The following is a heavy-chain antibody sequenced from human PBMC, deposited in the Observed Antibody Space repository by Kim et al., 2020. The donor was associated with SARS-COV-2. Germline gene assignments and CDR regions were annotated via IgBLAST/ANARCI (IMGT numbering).Heavy chain of an antibody. V-gene: IGHV3-23*01. Sequence: GGSLRLSCAASGFTFSGHAMSWVRQAPGEGLEWVSVISGSGADTHYADSVRGRFTISRDNSKNTLYLQMNSLRAEDTAVYFCARHKTGSTNWFDPWGQGTLVIVSS. CDR3: ARHKTGSTNWFDP. D-gene: IGHD1-7*01. CDR1: GFTFSGHA. CDR2: ISGSGADT. J-gene: IGHJ5*02.